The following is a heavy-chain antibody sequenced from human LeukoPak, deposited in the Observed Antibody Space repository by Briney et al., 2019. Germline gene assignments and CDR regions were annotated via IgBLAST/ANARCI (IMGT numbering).Heavy chain of an antibody. Sequence: SETLSLTCTVSGGSISSYYWGWLRQPPGKGREWLGHIYYSGSIHYNPSLKSRVTISVDTSKNQFSLKLSSVTAADTAVYYCARDASSSWFNGCFDPWGQGTLVIVSS. D-gene: IGHD6-13*01. CDR2: IYYSGSI. J-gene: IGHJ5*02. CDR3: ARDASSSWFNGCFDP. CDR1: GGSISSYY. V-gene: IGHV4-59*01.